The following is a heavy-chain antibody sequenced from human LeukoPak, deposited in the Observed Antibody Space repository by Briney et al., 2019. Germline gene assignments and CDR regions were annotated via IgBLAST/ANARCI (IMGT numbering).Heavy chain of an antibody. Sequence: GGSLRLSCAASGFTFTIYGMNWLRQAPGKGLEWVSYLSGRSDSIYYAESVKGRFTISRDNARNSLYLQMNSLRAEDTAVYYCARSKDYGDYVFDYWGQGTLVTVSS. CDR1: GFTFTIYG. V-gene: IGHV3-48*01. CDR2: LSGRSDSI. J-gene: IGHJ4*02. CDR3: ARSKDYGDYVFDY. D-gene: IGHD4-17*01.